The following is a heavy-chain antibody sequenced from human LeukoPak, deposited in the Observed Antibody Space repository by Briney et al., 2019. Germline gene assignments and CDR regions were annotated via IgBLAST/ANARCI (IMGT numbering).Heavy chain of an antibody. V-gene: IGHV3-13*01. CDR2: IGTAGGI. D-gene: IGHD6-13*01. CDR1: GFTLSSYW. J-gene: IGHJ2*01. Sequence: GGSLRLSCAASGFTLSSYWMHWVRQATGKGLEWVSGIGTAGGIYYPGSVKGRFTISRENAKNSLYLQMNSLRAGDTAVYYCARAAYSSTWYSRYFDLWGRGTLVTVSS. CDR3: ARAAYSSTWYSRYFDL.